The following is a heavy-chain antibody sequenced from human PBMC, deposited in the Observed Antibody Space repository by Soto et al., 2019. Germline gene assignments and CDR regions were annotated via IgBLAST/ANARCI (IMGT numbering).Heavy chain of an antibody. D-gene: IGHD3-22*01. Sequence: GGSLRLSCSASGFTFSMHSMHWVRQTPGKALENLSAISRDGRSTFYADSMKGRFTISRDNSKNTLYLRMNSLRSDDTAVYYCVKEANPFINTLVVLIFDYWGQGTQVTVSS. CDR3: VKEANPFINTLVVLIFDY. V-gene: IGHV3-64D*08. CDR1: GFTFSMHS. CDR2: ISRDGRST. J-gene: IGHJ4*02.